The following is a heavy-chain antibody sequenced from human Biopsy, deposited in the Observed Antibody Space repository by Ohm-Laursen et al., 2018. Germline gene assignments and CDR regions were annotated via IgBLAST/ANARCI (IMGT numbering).Heavy chain of an antibody. V-gene: IGHV1-24*01. Sequence: ASVKVSCKVSVYTLTELSIHWVRQTGGKGLEWMGGFDREVRKTVYAEKFQGRVTMTEDTSTDTVYMEVTSLRSDDTAVYYCATGPYYDTRFYYNVRPFDFWGQGTLVTVSS. CDR3: ATGPYYDTRFYYNVRPFDF. D-gene: IGHD3-10*01. CDR2: FDREVRKT. CDR1: VYTLTELS. J-gene: IGHJ4*02.